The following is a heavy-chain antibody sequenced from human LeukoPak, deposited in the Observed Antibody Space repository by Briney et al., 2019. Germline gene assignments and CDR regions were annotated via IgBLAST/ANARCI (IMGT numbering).Heavy chain of an antibody. D-gene: IGHD3-3*01. CDR3: ARAWGGWFDP. CDR1: GYTFSSYD. J-gene: IGHJ5*02. Sequence: ASVKVSCEASGYTFSSYDINWVRQATGQGLEWMGWMNPNSGNTGYAQKFQGRVTMTRNTSISTAYMELSSLRSEDTAVHYCARAWGGWFDPWGQGTLVTVSS. V-gene: IGHV1-8*01. CDR2: MNPNSGNT.